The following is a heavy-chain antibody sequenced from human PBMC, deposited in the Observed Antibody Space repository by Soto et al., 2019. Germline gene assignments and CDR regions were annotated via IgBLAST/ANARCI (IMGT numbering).Heavy chain of an antibody. CDR2: IWYDGSNK. CDR3: ARETYDFWSGYYSYYYGMDV. Sequence: GGSLRLSCAASGFTFSSYGMHWVRQAPGKGLEWVAVIWYDGSNKYYADSVKGRFTISRDNSKNTLYLQMNSLRAEDTAVYYCARETYDFWSGYYSYYYGMDVWGQGTTVTVSS. V-gene: IGHV3-33*01. CDR1: GFTFSSYG. D-gene: IGHD3-3*01. J-gene: IGHJ6*02.